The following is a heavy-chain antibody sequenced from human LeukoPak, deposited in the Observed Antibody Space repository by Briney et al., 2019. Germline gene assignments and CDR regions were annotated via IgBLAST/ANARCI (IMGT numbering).Heavy chain of an antibody. J-gene: IGHJ4*02. CDR1: GFTFSSYA. CDR3: ATSTPGRSPFDY. Sequence: GGSLRLSCAASGFTFSSYAMHWVRQAPGKGLEWVAVISYDGSNKYYADSVKGRFTISRDNSKNTLYLQMNSLRAEDTAVYSCATSTPGRSPFDYWGQGTLVTVSS. CDR2: ISYDGSNK. V-gene: IGHV3-30-3*01.